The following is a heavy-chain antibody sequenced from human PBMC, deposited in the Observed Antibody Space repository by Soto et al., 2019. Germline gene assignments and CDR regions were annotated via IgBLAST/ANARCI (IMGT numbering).Heavy chain of an antibody. Sequence: ASVKVSCKASGYTFTAHYMNWVRQAPGQGLEWMGWINPNSGDTKYVEKFQGRVTMTRDTSISTAYMELSSLRSDDTAVYYCARVNRGRYHHGLFDHWGQGALATVSS. CDR2: INPNSGDT. V-gene: IGHV1-2*02. D-gene: IGHD2-15*01. CDR3: ARVNRGRYHHGLFDH. CDR1: GYTFTAHY. J-gene: IGHJ4*02.